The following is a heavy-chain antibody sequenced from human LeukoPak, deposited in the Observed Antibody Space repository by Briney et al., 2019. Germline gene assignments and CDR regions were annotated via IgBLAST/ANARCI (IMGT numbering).Heavy chain of an antibody. V-gene: IGHV1-2*02. Sequence: GASVKVSCKASGYTFTGYYMHWVRQAPGQGLEWMGWINPNSGGTNYAQKFQGRVTMTRDTSTSTVYMELSSLRSEDTAVYYCAREPYLQYYGMDVWGQGTTVTVSS. CDR2: INPNSGGT. CDR1: GYTFTGYY. J-gene: IGHJ6*02. D-gene: IGHD1-26*01. CDR3: AREPYLQYYGMDV.